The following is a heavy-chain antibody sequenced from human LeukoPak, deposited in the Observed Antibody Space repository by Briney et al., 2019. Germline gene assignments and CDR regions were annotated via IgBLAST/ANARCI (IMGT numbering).Heavy chain of an antibody. J-gene: IGHJ4*02. CDR3: AKDHLAVARPLDY. V-gene: IGHV3-23*01. Sequence: GGSLRLSCAASGFAFSSYWMHWVRQAPGKGLEWVSAISGSGGSTYYADSVKGRFTISRDNSKNTLYLQMNSLRAEDTAVYYCAKDHLAVARPLDYWGQGTLVTVSS. D-gene: IGHD6-19*01. CDR1: GFAFSSYW. CDR2: ISGSGGST.